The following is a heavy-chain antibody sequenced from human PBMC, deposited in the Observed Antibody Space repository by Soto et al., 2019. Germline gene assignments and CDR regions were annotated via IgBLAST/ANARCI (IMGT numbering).Heavy chain of an antibody. J-gene: IGHJ3*02. CDR3: ARGRDLLWFGESYAFDI. Sequence: ASVKVSSKASGYTFTSYAINRVRQATGQGLEWMGWMNPNSGNTGYAQKFQGRVTMTRNTSISTAYMELSSLRSEDTAVYYCARGRDLLWFGESYAFDIWGQGKMVTVSS. CDR2: MNPNSGNT. V-gene: IGHV1-8*01. CDR1: GYTFTSYA. D-gene: IGHD3-10*01.